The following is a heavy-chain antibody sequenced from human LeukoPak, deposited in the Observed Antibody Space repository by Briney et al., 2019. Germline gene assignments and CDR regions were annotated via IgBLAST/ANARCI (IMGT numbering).Heavy chain of an antibody. D-gene: IGHD1-26*01. CDR3: AKHGELLSWFDP. CDR1: GGSISSTNYY. V-gene: IGHV4-39*01. J-gene: IGHJ5*02. CDR2: IYYSGST. Sequence: SETLSLTCTVSGGSISSTNYYWGWIRQPPGRGLEWIGSIYYSGSTYYNPSLKSRVTISVDTSKNHFSLKLRSVTAADTAVYYCAKHGELLSWFDPWGQGTQVTVSS.